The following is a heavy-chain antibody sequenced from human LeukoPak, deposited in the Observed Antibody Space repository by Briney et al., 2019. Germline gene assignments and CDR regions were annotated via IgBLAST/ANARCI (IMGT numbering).Heavy chain of an antibody. V-gene: IGHV3-23*01. J-gene: IGHJ4*02. CDR3: AKQVPYGSGSRGPDY. CDR2: ISGSGGST. Sequence: PGGTLRLSCAASGFTFSSYGMSWVRQAPGKGLEWVSVISGSGGSTYYADSVKGRFTISRDNSKNTLYLQMNSLRAEDTAVYYCAKQVPYGSGSRGPDYWGQGTLVTVSS. CDR1: GFTFSSYG. D-gene: IGHD3-10*01.